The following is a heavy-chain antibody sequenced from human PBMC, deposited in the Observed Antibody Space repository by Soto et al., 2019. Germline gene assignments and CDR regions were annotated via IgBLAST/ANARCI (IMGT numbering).Heavy chain of an antibody. V-gene: IGHV3-23*01. CDR2: IRQSGDRS. CDR3: VTAVRTRLDN. Sequence: RHSRAASELIFRNFAMYRVRRAPGKGLEWVSSIRQSGDRSSYADSAKGRFTISRDNSKNTLYLQMNGLRLDDTAVYYCVTAVRTRLDNWGPGTLVTVSS. CDR1: ELIFRNFA. J-gene: IGHJ4*02. D-gene: IGHD3-10*01.